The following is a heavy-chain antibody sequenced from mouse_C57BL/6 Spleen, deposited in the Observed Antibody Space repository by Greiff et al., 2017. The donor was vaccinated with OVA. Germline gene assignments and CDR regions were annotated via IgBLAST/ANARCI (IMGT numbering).Heavy chain of an antibody. J-gene: IGHJ2*01. CDR1: GFTFSSYA. Sequence: EVKLVESGEGLVKPGGSLKLSCAASGFTFSSYAMSWVRQTPEKRLEWVAYISSGGDYIYYADTVKGRFTISSDNARNTLYLQMSSLKSEDTAMYYCTRDRGSRPFDYWGQGTTLTVSS. CDR2: ISSGGDYI. CDR3: TRDRGSRPFDY. D-gene: IGHD1-1*01. V-gene: IGHV5-9-1*02.